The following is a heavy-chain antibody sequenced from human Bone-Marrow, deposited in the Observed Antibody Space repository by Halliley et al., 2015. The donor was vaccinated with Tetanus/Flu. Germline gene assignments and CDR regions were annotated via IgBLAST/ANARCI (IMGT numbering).Heavy chain of an antibody. D-gene: IGHD3-22*01. CDR3: VRDAPQYYDNSAYQDDSSCGMDV. Sequence: SLRLSCAASGFTFINSVMSWVRQAPGRGLDWVSYISGSGRNTYYADSVKGRFTISRDNAKESLYLQMSGLRAEDTALYYCVRDAPQYYDNSAYQDDSSCGMDVGGQGTTVAVSS. V-gene: IGHV3-23*01. J-gene: IGHJ6*02. CDR1: GFTFINSV. CDR2: ISGSGRNT.